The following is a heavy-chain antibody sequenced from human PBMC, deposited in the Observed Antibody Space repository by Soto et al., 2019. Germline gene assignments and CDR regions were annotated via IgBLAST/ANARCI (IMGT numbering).Heavy chain of an antibody. CDR2: ISGSGGST. Sequence: GGSLRLSCAAFGFTFSSYAMSWVRQAPGKGLEWVSAISGSGGSTYYADSVKGRFTISRDNSKNTLYLQMNSLRAEDTAVYYWAKVSLVVAATNAFDIWGQGTMVTVSS. CDR1: GFTFSSYA. J-gene: IGHJ3*02. CDR3: AKVSLVVAATNAFDI. V-gene: IGHV3-23*01. D-gene: IGHD2-15*01.